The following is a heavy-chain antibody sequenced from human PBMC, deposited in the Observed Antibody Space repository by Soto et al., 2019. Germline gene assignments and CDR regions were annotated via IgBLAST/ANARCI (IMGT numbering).Heavy chain of an antibody. CDR2: IYYRGST. CDR1: GDSISNSAYY. J-gene: IGHJ4*02. Sequence: PSETLSLTCTVSGDSISNSAYYWSWIRQHPEKGLEWMGYIYYRGSTYYNPSLKSRVTISVDTSKNQFSLKLDSVTAADTAVYYCARLVDNYGHYYYDYWGQGTLVTVSS. V-gene: IGHV4-31*03. CDR3: ARLVDNYGHYYYDY. D-gene: IGHD5-18*01.